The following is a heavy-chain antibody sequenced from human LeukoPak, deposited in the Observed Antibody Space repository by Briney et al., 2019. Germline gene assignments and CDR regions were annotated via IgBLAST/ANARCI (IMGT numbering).Heavy chain of an antibody. CDR2: IYYSGST. CDR1: GGSVSSGSYY. J-gene: IGHJ4*02. CDR3: ARAEMATISGDY. D-gene: IGHD5-24*01. V-gene: IGHV4-61*01. Sequence: SETLSLTCTVSGGSVSSGSYYWSWIRQPPGKGLEWIGYIYYSGSTNYNPSLKSRVTISVDTSKNQFSLKLSSVTAADTAVYYCARAEMATISGDYWGQGTLVTVSS.